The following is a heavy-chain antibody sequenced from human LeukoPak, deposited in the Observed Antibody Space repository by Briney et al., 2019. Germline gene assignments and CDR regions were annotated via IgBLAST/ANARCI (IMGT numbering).Heavy chain of an antibody. D-gene: IGHD3-22*01. Sequence: PSETLSLTCAVYGGSFSGYYWSWIRQPPGKGLEWIGEINHSGSTNYNPSLKSRVTISVDTSKNQFSLKLSSVTAADTAVYYCARGRLGTMIVVVTTSFDYWGQGTLVTVSS. CDR3: ARGRLGTMIVVVTTSFDY. V-gene: IGHV4-34*01. CDR1: GGSFSGYY. J-gene: IGHJ4*02. CDR2: INHSGST.